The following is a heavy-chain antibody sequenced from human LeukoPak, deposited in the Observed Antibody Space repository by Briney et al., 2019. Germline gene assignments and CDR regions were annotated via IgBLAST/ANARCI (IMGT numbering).Heavy chain of an antibody. CDR2: IKQDGSEK. D-gene: IGHD2-8*02. Sequence: PGGSLRLSCAASGFTFSSYWMTWVRQAPGKGLEWVANIKQDGSEKYYVDSVKGRFSISRDNAKNSLYLQMNSLRAEGTGVFYCARELLFTGVFDYWGQGTLVTVSS. J-gene: IGHJ4*02. CDR1: GFTFSSYW. V-gene: IGHV3-7*01. CDR3: ARELLFTGVFDY.